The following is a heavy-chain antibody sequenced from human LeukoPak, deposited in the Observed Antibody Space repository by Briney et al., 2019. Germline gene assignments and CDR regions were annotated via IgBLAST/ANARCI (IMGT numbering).Heavy chain of an antibody. V-gene: IGHV1-69*05. Sequence: SVKVSCKASGGTFSSYAISWVRQAPGQGLEWMGGIIPIFGTANYAQKFQGRVTITTDESTSTAYMELSSLRSEDTAVYYCASWEKYCSGGSCTDYWGQGTLVTVPS. CDR1: GGTFSSYA. CDR2: IIPIFGTA. D-gene: IGHD2-15*01. J-gene: IGHJ4*02. CDR3: ASWEKYCSGGSCTDY.